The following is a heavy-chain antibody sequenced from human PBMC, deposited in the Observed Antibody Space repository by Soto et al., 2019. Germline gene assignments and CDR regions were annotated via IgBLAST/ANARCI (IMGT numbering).Heavy chain of an antibody. V-gene: IGHV1-69*06. CDR2: IIPIFGTA. D-gene: IGHD5-12*01. J-gene: IGHJ5*02. Sequence: QVQLVQSGAEVKKPGSSVKVSCKASGGTFSSYAISWVRQAPGQGLEWMGGIIPIFGTANYAQKFQGRVTITADKSTSTAYMGLSSLRSGDTAVYYCTGGGQVATILAWFDPWGQGTLVTVSS. CDR1: GGTFSSYA. CDR3: TGGGQVATILAWFDP.